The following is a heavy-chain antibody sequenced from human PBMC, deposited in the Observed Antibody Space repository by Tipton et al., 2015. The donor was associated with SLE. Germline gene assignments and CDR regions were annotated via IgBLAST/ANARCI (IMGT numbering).Heavy chain of an antibody. V-gene: IGHV4-61*02. CDR2: IYTSGST. J-gene: IGHJ2*01. CDR1: GGSISSGSYY. CDR3: ARDRRGWYFDL. D-gene: IGHD3-10*01. Sequence: TLSLTCTVSGGSISSGSYYWTWIRQPAGKGLEWIGRIYTSGSTHYNPSLKSRVTISLDTSKNRFSLKLSSVTAADTAVYYCARDRRGWYFDLWGRGTLVTVSS.